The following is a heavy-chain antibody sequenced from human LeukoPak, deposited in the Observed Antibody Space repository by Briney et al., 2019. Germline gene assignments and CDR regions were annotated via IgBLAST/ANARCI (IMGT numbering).Heavy chain of an antibody. Sequence: ASVKVSCKASGYTFTTYDINWVRQAPGQGLEWMGWMNPNSGNTGYAQRFQGRVTMTRDTSKSTAYMELSSLTSDDTAVYYCARGTPYCSSASCYNYWGQGTLLTVSS. J-gene: IGHJ4*02. CDR3: ARGTPYCSSASCYNY. D-gene: IGHD2-2*02. CDR2: MNPNSGNT. V-gene: IGHV1-8*01. CDR1: GYTFTTYD.